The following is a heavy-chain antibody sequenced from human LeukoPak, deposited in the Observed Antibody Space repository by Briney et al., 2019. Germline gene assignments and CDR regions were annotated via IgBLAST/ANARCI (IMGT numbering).Heavy chain of an antibody. Sequence: ASVKVSCKASGYTFTSYAMHWVRQAPGQRLEWMGLINPSANTTTYAQKFQGRVAMTCDTSTSTVYMELSSLRSEDTAVYYCARAPDYGDFDGLQYWGQGTLVTVSS. V-gene: IGHV1-46*01. CDR1: GYTFTSYA. CDR2: INPSANTT. D-gene: IGHD4-17*01. CDR3: ARAPDYGDFDGLQY. J-gene: IGHJ4*02.